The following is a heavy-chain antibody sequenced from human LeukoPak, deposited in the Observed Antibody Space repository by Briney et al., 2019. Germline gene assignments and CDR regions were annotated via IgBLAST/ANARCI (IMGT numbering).Heavy chain of an antibody. D-gene: IGHD3-10*01. CDR2: ISWNSDTI. Sequence: GGSLRLSCAASGFTFDDFAMHWVRQPPGKGLEWVSGISWNSDTIDYADSVRGRFTISRDNAKNSLYLQMNSLRVEDTALYYCAKDNYGSGTSWFDPWGQGTLVTVSS. V-gene: IGHV3-9*01. J-gene: IGHJ5*02. CDR3: AKDNYGSGTSWFDP. CDR1: GFTFDDFA.